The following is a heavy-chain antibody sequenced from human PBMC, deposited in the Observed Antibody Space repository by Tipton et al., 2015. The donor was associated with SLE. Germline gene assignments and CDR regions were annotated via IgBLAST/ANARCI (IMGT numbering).Heavy chain of an antibody. CDR1: GGSISSGDYY. J-gene: IGHJ3*02. V-gene: IGHV4-30-4*01. CDR2: IYYSGST. CDR3: ARDRDWNYGDAFDI. D-gene: IGHD1-7*01. Sequence: LRLSCTVSGGSISSGDYYWSWIRQPPGKGLEWIGYIYYSGSTYYNPSLKSRVTISVDTSKNQFSLKLSSVTAADTAVYYCARDRDWNYGDAFDIWGQGTMVTVSS.